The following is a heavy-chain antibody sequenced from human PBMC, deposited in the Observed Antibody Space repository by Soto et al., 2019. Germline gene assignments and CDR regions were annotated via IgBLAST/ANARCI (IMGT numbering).Heavy chain of an antibody. Sequence: LRLSCAVSGFTFSNYAFSWVRQAPAKGLEWVAAISGSGINTYYADSLKGRFTISRDNFMNTLHLEMNSLRAEDTAVYFCVKDYYGDYDPSQYFYYGMDVWGPGTTVTVYS. D-gene: IGHD4-17*01. CDR2: ISGSGINT. V-gene: IGHV3-23*01. CDR3: VKDYYGDYDPSQYFYYGMDV. CDR1: GFTFSNYA. J-gene: IGHJ6*02.